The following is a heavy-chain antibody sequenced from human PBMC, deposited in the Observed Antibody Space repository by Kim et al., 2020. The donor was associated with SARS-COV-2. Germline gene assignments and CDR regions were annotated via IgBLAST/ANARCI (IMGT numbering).Heavy chain of an antibody. J-gene: IGHJ6*02. CDR2: ISYDGSNK. CDR1: GFTFSSYG. D-gene: IGHD3-9*01. CDR3: AKGGYYDILTRPPLYGMDV. V-gene: IGHV3-30*18. Sequence: GGSLRLSCAASGFTFSSYGMHWVRQAPGKGLEWVAVISYDGSNKYYADSVKGRFTISRDNSKNTLYLQMNSLRAEDTAVYYCAKGGYYDILTRPPLYGMDVWGQGTTLTVSS.